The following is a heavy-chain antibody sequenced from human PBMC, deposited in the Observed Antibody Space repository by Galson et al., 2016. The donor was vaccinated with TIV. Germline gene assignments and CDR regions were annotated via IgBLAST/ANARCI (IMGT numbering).Heavy chain of an antibody. CDR1: GGSMNTYF. Sequence: ETLSLTCTVSGGSMNTYFWSWIRQSPGKGLEWIGYIFTTGSTNYIPPLKGRATISIDTSKNQFYLRLTSVTAADTAVYYCARHDLYYYVAHWGLAALVTVSS. V-gene: IGHV4-4*09. J-gene: IGHJ5*02. CDR3: ARHDLYYYVAH. CDR2: IFTTGST. D-gene: IGHD3-22*01.